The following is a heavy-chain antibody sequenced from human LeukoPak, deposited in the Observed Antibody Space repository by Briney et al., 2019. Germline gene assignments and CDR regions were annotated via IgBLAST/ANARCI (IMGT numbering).Heavy chain of an antibody. D-gene: IGHD4-23*01. Sequence: PSETLSLTCTVSGGSISSGDYYWSWIRQPPGRGLEWIGYIYYSGSTYYNPSLKSRVTVSVDTSKNQFSLKLSSVTAADTAVYYCARDLLNEGNHLDYWGQGTLVTVSS. CDR2: IYYSGST. V-gene: IGHV4-30-4*01. CDR1: GGSISSGDYY. J-gene: IGHJ4*02. CDR3: ARDLLNEGNHLDY.